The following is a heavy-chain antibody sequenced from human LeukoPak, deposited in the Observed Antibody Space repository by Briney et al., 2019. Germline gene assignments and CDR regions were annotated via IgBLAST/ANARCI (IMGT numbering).Heavy chain of an antibody. CDR3: ARSTHYYDSSSSSDY. J-gene: IGHJ4*02. CDR2: IWYDGSNK. Sequence: PGGSLRLSCAASGFTFSSYGMHWVRQAPGKGLEWVAVIWYDGSNKYYADSVKGRFTISRGNSKNTLYLQMNSLRAEDTAVYYCARSTHYYDSSSSSDYWGQGTLVTVSS. D-gene: IGHD3-22*01. CDR1: GFTFSSYG. V-gene: IGHV3-33*01.